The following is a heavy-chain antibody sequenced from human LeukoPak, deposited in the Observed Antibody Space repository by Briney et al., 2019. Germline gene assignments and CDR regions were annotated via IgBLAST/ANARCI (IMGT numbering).Heavy chain of an antibody. CDR1: GFTFSSYS. J-gene: IGHJ4*02. D-gene: IGHD3-10*01. V-gene: IGHV3-7*01. Sequence: PGGSLRLSCAASGFTFSSYSMNWVRQAPGKGLEWVANIKQDGSEKYYVDSVKGRFTISRDNAKNSLYLQMNSLRAEDTAVYYCARVLHYYGSGSYYPFDYWGQGTLATVSS. CDR3: ARVLHYYGSGSYYPFDY. CDR2: IKQDGSEK.